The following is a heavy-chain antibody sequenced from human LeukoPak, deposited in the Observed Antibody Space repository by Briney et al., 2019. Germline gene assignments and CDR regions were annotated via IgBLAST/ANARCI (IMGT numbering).Heavy chain of an antibody. J-gene: IGHJ3*02. CDR1: GYTFTSYA. CDR2: INTNTGNP. V-gene: IGHV7-4-1*02. Sequence: ASVKVSCKASGYTFTSYAMNWVRQAPGQGLEWMGWINTNTGNPTYAQGFTGRFVFSLDTSVSTAYLQISSLKAEDTAVYYCARVLEDADYYDSSAIQSDAFDIWGQGTMVTVSS. CDR3: ARVLEDADYYDSSAIQSDAFDI. D-gene: IGHD3-22*01.